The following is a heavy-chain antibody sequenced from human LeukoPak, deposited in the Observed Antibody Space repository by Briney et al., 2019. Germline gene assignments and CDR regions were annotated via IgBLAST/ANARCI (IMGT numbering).Heavy chain of an antibody. J-gene: IGHJ4*02. D-gene: IGHD3-10*01. CDR3: ARDHHGSGSTYFDY. V-gene: IGHV1-69*05. CDR1: GGTFSSYA. Sequence: SVKVSCKASGGTFSSYAISWVRQAPGQGLEWMGGIIPIFGTANYAQKFQGRVTITTDESTSTAYMELSSLRSEDTAVHYCARDHHGSGSTYFDYWGQGTLVTVSS. CDR2: IIPIFGTA.